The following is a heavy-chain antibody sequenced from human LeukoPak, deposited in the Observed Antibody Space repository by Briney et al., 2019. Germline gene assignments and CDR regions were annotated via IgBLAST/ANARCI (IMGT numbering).Heavy chain of an antibody. J-gene: IGHJ4*02. CDR2: ITGSGRTT. V-gene: IGHV3-23*01. CDR1: GFTFATYA. CDR3: ARSSWGLLAHNY. Sequence: GGSLRLSCAASGFTFATYAMSWVRQAPGKGLKWVSGITGSGRTTYYADSVKGRFTISRDNSKNTLYLQMNSLRAKDTAVYYCARSSWGLLAHNYRGQGTLVTVSS. D-gene: IGHD1-26*01.